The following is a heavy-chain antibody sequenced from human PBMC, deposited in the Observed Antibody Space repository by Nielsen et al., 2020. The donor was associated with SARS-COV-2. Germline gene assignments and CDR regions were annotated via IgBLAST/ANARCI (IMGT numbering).Heavy chain of an antibody. D-gene: IGHD3-10*01. V-gene: IGHV3-30*04. CDR1: GFTFSSYA. CDR3: ARGGRGHGFFDS. CDR2: ISYDGSNK. J-gene: IGHJ4*02. Sequence: GESLKISCAASGFTFSSYAMHWVRQAPGKGLEWVAVISYDGSNKYYADSVRGRFTISRDNTRKSLFLQMNSLRAEDTALYYCARGGRGHGFFDSWGQGTLVTVSS.